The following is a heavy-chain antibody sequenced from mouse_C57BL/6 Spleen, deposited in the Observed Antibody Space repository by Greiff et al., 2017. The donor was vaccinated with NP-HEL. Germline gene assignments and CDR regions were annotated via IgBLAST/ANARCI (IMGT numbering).Heavy chain of an antibody. D-gene: IGHD1-1*01. V-gene: IGHV1-31*01. J-gene: IGHJ3*01. CDR1: GYSFTGYY. Sequence: VHVKQSGPELVKPGASVKISCKASGYSFTGYYMNWVKQSHGNILDWIGYIYPYNGVSSYNQKFKGKATLTVDKSSSTAYMELRSLTSEDSAVYYCASGSSPWFAYWGQGTLVTVSA. CDR2: IYPYNGVS. CDR3: ASGSSPWFAY.